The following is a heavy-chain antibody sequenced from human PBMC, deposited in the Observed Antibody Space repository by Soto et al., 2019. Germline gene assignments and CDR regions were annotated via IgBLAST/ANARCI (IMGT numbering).Heavy chain of an antibody. CDR1: GFTFSSYG. CDR2: IWYDGSNK. Sequence: QVQLVESGGGVVQPGRSLRLSCAASGFTFSSYGMHWVRQAPGKGLEWVAVIWYDGSNKYYADSVKGRFTISRDNSKNTLYLQMNSLRAEDTAVYYCARENHAFDIWGQGTMVTVSS. CDR3: ARENHAFDI. V-gene: IGHV3-33*01. J-gene: IGHJ3*02.